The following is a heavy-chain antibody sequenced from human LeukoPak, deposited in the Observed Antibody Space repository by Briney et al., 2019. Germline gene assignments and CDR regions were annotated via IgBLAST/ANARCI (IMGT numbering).Heavy chain of an antibody. D-gene: IGHD6-13*01. J-gene: IGHJ4*03. CDR1: GFTVSSNY. CDR2: IYSGGST. CDR3: ARDRYSSSWYSDY. Sequence: GGSLRLSCAASGFTVSSNYMSWVRQAPGKGLEWVSVIYSGGSTYYADSVKGRFTISRDNSKNTLYLQMNSLRAEDTAVYYCARDRYSSSWYSDYWGQGTTVTVSS. V-gene: IGHV3-53*01.